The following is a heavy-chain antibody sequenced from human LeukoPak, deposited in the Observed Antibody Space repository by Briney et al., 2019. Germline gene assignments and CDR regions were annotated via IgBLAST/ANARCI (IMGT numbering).Heavy chain of an antibody. CDR1: GFTFSTYS. Sequence: GGSLRLSCAASGFTFSTYSMNWVRQAPGKGLEWVSYIDSSSTTIYYADSVKGRFTISRDNAKNSLYLQMNSLRVEDTAVYYCAKSSGSYYNIMDDAFDIWGQGTMVTVSS. V-gene: IGHV3-48*01. CDR3: AKSSGSYYNIMDDAFDI. D-gene: IGHD3-10*01. J-gene: IGHJ3*02. CDR2: IDSSSTTI.